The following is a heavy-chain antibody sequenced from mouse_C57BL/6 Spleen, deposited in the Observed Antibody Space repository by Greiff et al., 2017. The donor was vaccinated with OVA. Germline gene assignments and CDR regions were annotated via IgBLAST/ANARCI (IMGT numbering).Heavy chain of an antibody. V-gene: IGHV1-26*01. D-gene: IGHD2-12*01. CDR1: GYTFTDYY. J-gene: IGHJ3*01. CDR2: INPNNGGT. CDR3: ARGTTAWFAY. Sequence: EVQLQQSGPELVKPGASVKISCKASGYTFTDYYMNWVKQSHGKSLEWIGDINPNNGGTSYNQKFKGKATLTVDKSSSTAYMELRSLTSEDSAVYYCARGTTAWFAYWGQGTLVTVFA.